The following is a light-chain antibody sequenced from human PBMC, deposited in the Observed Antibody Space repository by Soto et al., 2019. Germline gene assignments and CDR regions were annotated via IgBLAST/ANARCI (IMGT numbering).Light chain of an antibody. Sequence: EIVLTQSPATLSLSPGERATLSCRASQSVSSYLAWYQQKPGQAPRLLIYDASNRATGIPARFSGSGSGTDVTVTISSLEPEDFAVYYCQQRSNWPPRITFGQGTRLEIK. CDR1: QSVSSY. CDR2: DAS. V-gene: IGKV3-11*01. CDR3: QQRSNWPPRIT. J-gene: IGKJ5*01.